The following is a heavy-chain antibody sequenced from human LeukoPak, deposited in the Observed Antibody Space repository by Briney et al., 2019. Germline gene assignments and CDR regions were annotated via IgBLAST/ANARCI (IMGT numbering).Heavy chain of an antibody. V-gene: IGHV3-48*01. CDR3: ARSSSSSWAEFYYYYGMDV. CDR1: GLTFSSDS. J-gene: IGHJ6*02. Sequence: GGSLRLSCAASGLTFSSDSMNWVRQAPGKGLEWVSYISSSSSTIYYADSVKGRFTISRDNAKNSLYLQMNSLRAEDTAVYYCARSSSSSWAEFYYYYGMDVWGQGTTVTVSS. CDR2: ISSSSSTI. D-gene: IGHD6-13*01.